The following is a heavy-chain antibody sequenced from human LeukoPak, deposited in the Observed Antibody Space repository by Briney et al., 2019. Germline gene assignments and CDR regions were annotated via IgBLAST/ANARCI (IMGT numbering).Heavy chain of an antibody. CDR2: INPNSGGT. CDR1: GYTFTGYY. V-gene: IGHV1-2*02. J-gene: IGHJ4*02. Sequence: ALVKVSCKASGYTFTGYYMHWVRQAPGQGLEWMGWINPNSGGTNYAQKFQGRVTMTRDTSISTAYMELSRLRSDDTAVYYCARGTYSSSWYSFWGQGTLVTVSS. D-gene: IGHD6-13*01. CDR3: ARGTYSSSWYSF.